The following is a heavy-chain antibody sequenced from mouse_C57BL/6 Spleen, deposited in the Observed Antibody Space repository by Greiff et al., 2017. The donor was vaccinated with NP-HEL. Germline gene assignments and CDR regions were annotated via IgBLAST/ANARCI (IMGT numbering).Heavy chain of an antibody. CDR3: AALIYYDYDGYAMDY. CDR1: GYSITSGYY. D-gene: IGHD2-4*01. Sequence: VQLQQSGPGLVKPSQSLSLTCSVTGYSITSGYYWNWIRQFPGNKLEWMGYISYDGSNNYNPSLKNRISITRDTSKNQFFLKLNSVTTEDTATYYCAALIYYDYDGYAMDYWGQGTSVTVSS. V-gene: IGHV3-6*01. J-gene: IGHJ4*01. CDR2: ISYDGSN.